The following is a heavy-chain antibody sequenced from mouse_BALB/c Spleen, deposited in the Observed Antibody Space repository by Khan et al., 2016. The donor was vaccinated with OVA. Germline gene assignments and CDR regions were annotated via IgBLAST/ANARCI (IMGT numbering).Heavy chain of an antibody. D-gene: IGHD2-14*01. CDR2: ISPSSGYT. J-gene: IGHJ3*01. Sequence: QVQLQQSGAELARPGASVKMSCKASGYTFTSYTMHWVKQRPGQGLEWIGYISPSSGYTNYNQKFKDKATLTADKSSSTAYMQLSSLTSEDSAVYYCARGGAYYRSDGWFAYWGQGTLVTGSA. CDR3: ARGGAYYRSDGWFAY. V-gene: IGHV1-4*01. CDR1: GYTFTSYT.